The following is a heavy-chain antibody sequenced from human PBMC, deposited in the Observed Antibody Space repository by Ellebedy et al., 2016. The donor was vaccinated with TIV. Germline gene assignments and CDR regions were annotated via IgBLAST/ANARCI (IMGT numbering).Heavy chain of an antibody. V-gene: IGHV4-4*07. J-gene: IGHJ6*02. Sequence: MPSETLSLTCTVSGGSIRSYYWSWIRQPAGKGLEWIGRIYTSGSTNYNPSLKSRVTMSVDTSKNQFSLKLRSVTAADTAVYYCARDRGTAMGYYYGMDVWGQGTTVTVSS. D-gene: IGHD5-18*01. CDR1: GGSIRSYY. CDR3: ARDRGTAMGYYYGMDV. CDR2: IYTSGST.